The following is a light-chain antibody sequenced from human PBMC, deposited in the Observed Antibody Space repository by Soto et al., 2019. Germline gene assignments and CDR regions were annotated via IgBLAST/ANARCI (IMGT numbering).Light chain of an antibody. CDR2: DAS. CDR1: QNIRNW. V-gene: IGKV1-5*01. CDR3: QQCNRYPIT. J-gene: IGKJ5*01. Sequence: DIQMTQSPSTLSASVGDSFTITFRASQNIRNWLAWYQQKPGKAPNPLIYDASSLKSGVPARFSGSGSGTEFTLTISSLQPDDSATYYCQQCNRYPITFGQGTRLEI.